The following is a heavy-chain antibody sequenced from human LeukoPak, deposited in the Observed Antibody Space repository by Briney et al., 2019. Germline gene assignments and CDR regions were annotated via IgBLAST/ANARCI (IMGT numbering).Heavy chain of an antibody. D-gene: IGHD6-19*01. V-gene: IGHV3-21*01. CDR3: ARSIAVAGRGDY. J-gene: IGHJ4*02. CDR2: ISSSSSYI. Sequence: GGSLRLSCAASGFTFSSYSMNWVRQAPGKGLEWVSSISSSSSYIYYADSVKGRFTISRDNAKNSLCLQMNSLRAEDTAVYYCARSIAVAGRGDYWGQGTLVTVSS. CDR1: GFTFSSYS.